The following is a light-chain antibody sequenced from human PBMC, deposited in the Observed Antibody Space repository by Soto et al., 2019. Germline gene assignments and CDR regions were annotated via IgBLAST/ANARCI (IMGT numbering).Light chain of an antibody. CDR1: QAVSTN. CDR2: GAS. Sequence: ETVMTQSPDTLSVSPGESATLSCRASQAVSTNLAWFHQKPGQTPRLVLYGASKTATRIPARFSGSGSGRHFILPISSRQSEDFLVYYCHHYNNWAPYTFGQGTKVEIK. V-gene: IGKV3-15*01. CDR3: HHYNNWAPYT. J-gene: IGKJ2*01.